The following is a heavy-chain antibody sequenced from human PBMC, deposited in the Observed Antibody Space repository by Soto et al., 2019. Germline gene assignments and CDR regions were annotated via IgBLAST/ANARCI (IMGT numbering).Heavy chain of an antibody. D-gene: IGHD3-22*01. CDR2: ISGSGGST. J-gene: IGHJ2*01. CDR3: AKDLLGIFVYYDCSGDYCVLHSFSTRRSSDL. CDR1: GFTFNRSA. V-gene: IGHV3-23*01. Sequence: GGSLRLCCAAYGFTFNRSAMCWVRQALGKGLEWVSAISGSGGSTYYADSVKGRFTISRDNSKNTLYLQMNSLRAEDTAVYYCAKDLLGIFVYYDCSGDYCVLHSFSTRRSSDL.